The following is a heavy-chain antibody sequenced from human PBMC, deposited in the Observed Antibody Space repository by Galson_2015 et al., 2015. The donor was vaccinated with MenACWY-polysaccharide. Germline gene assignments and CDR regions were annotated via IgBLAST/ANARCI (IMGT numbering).Heavy chain of an antibody. J-gene: IGHJ4*02. V-gene: IGHV4-39*01. CDR2: SDYSGSD. CDR3: ARRGGGKEFDY. D-gene: IGHD3-16*01. Sequence: LSLTCTVSGGSIFSSSSYWGWLRQPPGKGLEWIGSSDYSGSDFYNPSLKSRVTISVDTSKNQFSLKLNSVTAADTAVYYCARRGGGKEFDYWGQAMLVTVSS. CDR1: GGSIFSSSSY.